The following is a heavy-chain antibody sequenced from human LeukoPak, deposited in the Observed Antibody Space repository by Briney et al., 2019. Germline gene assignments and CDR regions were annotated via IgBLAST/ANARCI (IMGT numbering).Heavy chain of an antibody. CDR1: GFSFSDYS. CDR3: ARDQDESNIRGDAFDI. D-gene: IGHD4-11*01. CDR2: ISCIGSYI. J-gene: IGHJ3*02. V-gene: IGHV3-21*01. Sequence: SGGSLRLSCAASGFSFSDYSMNWVRQAPGNGLEWVSSISCIGSYIFYADSLKGRFTISKYNAKNSMYLQMNSLRAEDTAVYYCARDQDESNIRGDAFDIWGQGTMVTVSS.